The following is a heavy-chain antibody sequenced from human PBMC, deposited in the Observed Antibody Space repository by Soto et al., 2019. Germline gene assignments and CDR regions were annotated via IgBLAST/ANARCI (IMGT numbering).Heavy chain of an antibody. CDR2: IYPGDSDT. D-gene: IGHD2-15*01. CDR1: GYSFTSYW. V-gene: IGHV5-51*01. Sequence: LKISCKGSGYSFTSYWIGWVRQMPGKGLEWMGIIYPGDSDTRYSPSFQGQVTISADKSISTAYLQWSSLKASDTAMYYCASGYCSGGSCSRYGMDVWGQGTTVTVSS. J-gene: IGHJ6*02. CDR3: ASGYCSGGSCSRYGMDV.